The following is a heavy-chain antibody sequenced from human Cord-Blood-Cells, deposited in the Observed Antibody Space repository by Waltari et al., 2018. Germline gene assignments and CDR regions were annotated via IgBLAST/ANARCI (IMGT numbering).Heavy chain of an antibody. J-gene: IGHJ3*02. V-gene: IGHV4-34*01. CDR1: GGSFSGYY. CDR2: INHSGST. CDR3: ARRGYSYGYDAFDI. Sequence: QVQLQQWGAGLLKPSETLSLTCAVYGGSFSGYYWSWIRQPPGKGLEWIGEINHSGSTNYNPSLKRRVTITVDTSKNQVSLKLSSVTAADTAVYYCARRGYSYGYDAFDIWGQGTMVTVSS. D-gene: IGHD5-18*01.